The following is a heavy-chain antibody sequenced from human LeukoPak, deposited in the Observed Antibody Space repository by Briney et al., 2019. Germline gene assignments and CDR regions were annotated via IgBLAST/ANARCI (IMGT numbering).Heavy chain of an antibody. D-gene: IGHD6-13*01. J-gene: IGHJ3*02. V-gene: IGHV3-48*01. Sequence: GGSLRLSCAASGFTFNNYAMSWVRQIPGKGLEWVSYISSSSSSLYYADSVKGRFTISRDNAKNSLYLQMNSLRAEDTALYYCARDYSSTSGKHAFDIWGQGTMVTVSS. CDR3: ARDYSSTSGKHAFDI. CDR1: GFTFNNYA. CDR2: ISSSSSSL.